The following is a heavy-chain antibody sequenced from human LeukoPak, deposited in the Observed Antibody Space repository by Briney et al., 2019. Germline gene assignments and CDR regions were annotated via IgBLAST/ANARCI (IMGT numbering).Heavy chain of an antibody. Sequence: PGGSLRLSCAASGFTFSSYAMSWVRQAPGKGLEWVSAISGSGGSTYYADSVKGRFTISRDNSKNTLYLQMNSLRAEDTAVYYCATTWEYYYYMDVWGKGTTVTVSS. CDR3: ATTWEYYYYMDV. CDR1: GFTFSSYA. J-gene: IGHJ6*03. V-gene: IGHV3-23*01. CDR2: ISGSGGST. D-gene: IGHD1-26*01.